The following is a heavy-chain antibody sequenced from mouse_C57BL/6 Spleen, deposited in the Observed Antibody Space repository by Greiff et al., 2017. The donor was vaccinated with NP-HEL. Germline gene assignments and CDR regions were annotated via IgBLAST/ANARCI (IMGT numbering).Heavy chain of an antibody. CDR2: INPNNGGT. CDR3: ARRESFYYGNSYWYFDV. CDR1: GYTFTDYN. V-gene: IGHV1-18*01. J-gene: IGHJ1*03. Sequence: EVKLVESGPELVKPGASVKIPCKASGYTFTDYNMDWVKQSHGKSLEWIGDINPNNGGTIYNQKFKGKATLTVDKSSSTAYMELRSLTSEDTAVYYCARRESFYYGNSYWYFDVWGTGTTVTVSS. D-gene: IGHD2-1*01.